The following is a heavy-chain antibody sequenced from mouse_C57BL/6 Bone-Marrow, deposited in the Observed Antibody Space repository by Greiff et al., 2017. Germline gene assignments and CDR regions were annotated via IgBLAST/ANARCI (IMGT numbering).Heavy chain of an antibody. Sequence: QVQLQQPGAELVKPGASVKLSCKASGYTFTCYWMHWVQQRPGRGLEWIGRIDPNSGGTKYNEKFKSKATLTVDKTSSTAYMQLSSLTSEDSAVYYCARGGLRRAYYAMDYWGQGTSVTVSS. V-gene: IGHV1-72*01. CDR2: IDPNSGGT. CDR3: ARGGLRRAYYAMDY. J-gene: IGHJ4*01. D-gene: IGHD2-2*01. CDR1: GYTFTCYW.